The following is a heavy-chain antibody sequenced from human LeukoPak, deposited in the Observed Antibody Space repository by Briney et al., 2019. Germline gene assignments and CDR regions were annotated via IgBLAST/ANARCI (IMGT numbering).Heavy chain of an antibody. Sequence: ASVKVSCKASGYTFTSYGISWVRQAPGQGLEWMGWISAYNGNTNYAQKLQGRVTMTTDTSTSTAYMELRSLRSDDTAVYYCASCTMVRGLFYYMDVWGKGTTITVSS. V-gene: IGHV1-18*01. CDR1: GYTFTSYG. J-gene: IGHJ6*03. CDR2: ISAYNGNT. D-gene: IGHD3-10*01. CDR3: ASCTMVRGLFYYMDV.